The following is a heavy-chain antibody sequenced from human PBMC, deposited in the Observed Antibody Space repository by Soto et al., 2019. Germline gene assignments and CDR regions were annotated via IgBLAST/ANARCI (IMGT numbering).Heavy chain of an antibody. CDR1: GFSFEDYT. D-gene: IGHD3-9*01. V-gene: IGHV3-43*01. CDR2: ISWDGGIT. J-gene: IGHJ4*02. CDR3: ARDSYDILTAHKRYFDF. Sequence: GGSLRLSCAASGFSFEDYTMHWVRQGPGKGPEWISLISWDGGITDYSDSVKGRSISSRDNSKNSLFLEMNSLTSEDAAMYFCARDSYDILTAHKRYFDFRGQGT.